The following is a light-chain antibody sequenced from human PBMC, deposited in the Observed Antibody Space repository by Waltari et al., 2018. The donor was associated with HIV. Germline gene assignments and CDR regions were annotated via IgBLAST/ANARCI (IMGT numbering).Light chain of an antibody. V-gene: IGKV3-20*01. CDR2: GAS. Sequence: EIVLTPSPGPPPFSTGERATLSRRASQSVRNDYVAWYQQRPGQAPRLLIYGASTRATGISDRFSGSGSGADFTLTISGLEPEDFAVYYCQQYGNSPITFGQGTRLENK. CDR3: QQYGNSPIT. J-gene: IGKJ5*01. CDR1: QSVRNDY.